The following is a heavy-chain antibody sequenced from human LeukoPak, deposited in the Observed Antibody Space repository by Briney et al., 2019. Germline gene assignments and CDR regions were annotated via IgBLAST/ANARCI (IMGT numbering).Heavy chain of an antibody. CDR1: GGSISSYY. D-gene: IGHD6-13*01. V-gene: IGHV4-4*07. CDR3: ARGGHSSSRIGFDP. CDR2: IYTSGST. Sequence: SETLSLTCTVSGGSISSYYWSWIRQPAGKGLEWIGRIYTSGSTNYNPSLKSRVTMSVDTSKNQFSLKLSSVTAADTAVYYCARGGHSSSRIGFDPWGQGTLVTVSS. J-gene: IGHJ5*02.